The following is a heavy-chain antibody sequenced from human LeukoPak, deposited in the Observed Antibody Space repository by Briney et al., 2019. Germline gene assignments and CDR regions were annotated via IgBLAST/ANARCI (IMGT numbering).Heavy chain of an antibody. CDR1: GGSISSSSYY. CDR3: ATYRKRWLQLRDAFDI. Sequence: SETLSLTCTVSGGSISSSSYYWGWIRQPPGKGLEWIGSIYYSGSTNYNPSLKSRVTISVDTSKNQFSLKLSSVTAADTAVYYCATYRKRWLQLRDAFDIWGQGTMVTVSS. D-gene: IGHD5-24*01. J-gene: IGHJ3*02. V-gene: IGHV4-39*07. CDR2: IYYSGST.